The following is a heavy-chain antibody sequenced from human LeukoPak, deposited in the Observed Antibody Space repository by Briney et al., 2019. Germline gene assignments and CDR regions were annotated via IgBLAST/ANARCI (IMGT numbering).Heavy chain of an antibody. J-gene: IGHJ4*02. V-gene: IGHV4-31*03. CDR2: IYYSGST. D-gene: IGHD3-10*01. Sequence: SETLSLTCTVSGGSISGGGYYWSWIRQHPGKGLEWIGYIYYSGSTYYNPSLKSRVTISVDTSKNQFSLKLSSVTAADTAVYYCARDRVDYYGSGYDYWGQGTLVTVSS. CDR1: GGSISGGGYY. CDR3: ARDRVDYYGSGYDY.